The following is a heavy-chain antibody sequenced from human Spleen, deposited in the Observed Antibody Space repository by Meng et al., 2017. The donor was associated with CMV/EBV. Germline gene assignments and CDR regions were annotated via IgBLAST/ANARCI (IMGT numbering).Heavy chain of an antibody. Sequence: SGYGFTNAWLGWVRQMPGKGLEWVGVIYPGDSDTRYSPSFQGQVSISADKSISTAYLQWSSLKASDTAMYYCARLGGGNAISNFDFWGQGTLVTVSS. D-gene: IGHD2-15*01. CDR3: ARLGGGNAISNFDF. CDR2: IYPGDSDT. J-gene: IGHJ4*02. CDR1: GYGFTNAW. V-gene: IGHV5-51*01.